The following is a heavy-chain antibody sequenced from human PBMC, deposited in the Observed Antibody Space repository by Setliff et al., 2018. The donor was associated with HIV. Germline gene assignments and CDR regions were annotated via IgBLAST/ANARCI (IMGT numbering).Heavy chain of an antibody. CDR1: GVSISSSSYF. D-gene: IGHD3-9*01. V-gene: IGHV4-39*01. CDR3: ARHPRHYNILTGYRYYYMDV. J-gene: IGHJ6*03. Sequence: SETLSLTCAVSGVSISSSSYFWGWIRRPPGTGLDWIGSIYFSGSTYYNPSLESRVTISMDTSKNQFSLKLTSVTAADTAVYYCARHPRHYNILTGYRYYYMDVWGKATTVTVSS. CDR2: IYFSGST.